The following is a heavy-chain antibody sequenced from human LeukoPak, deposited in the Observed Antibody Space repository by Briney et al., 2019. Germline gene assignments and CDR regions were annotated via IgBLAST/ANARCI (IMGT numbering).Heavy chain of an antibody. CDR1: GFTFSSYW. CDR3: ARGKYYYGSGSYGYWFDP. D-gene: IGHD3-10*01. V-gene: IGHV3-74*01. Sequence: PGGSLRLSCAASGFTFSSYWMHWVRQAPGKGLVWVSRINTDGSSTSYADSVKGRFTISRDNAKNTLNLQTNSLRAEDTAVYYCARGKYYYGSGSYGYWFDPWGQGTLVTVSS. CDR2: INTDGSST. J-gene: IGHJ5*02.